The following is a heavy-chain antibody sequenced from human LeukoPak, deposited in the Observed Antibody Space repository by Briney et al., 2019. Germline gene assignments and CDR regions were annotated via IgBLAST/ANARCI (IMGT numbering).Heavy chain of an antibody. CDR1: GGSISSYY. CDR3: ARDPPSSSGYPLGYFDY. J-gene: IGHJ4*02. Sequence: SDTLSLTWTVSGGSISSYYWSWIRQPPGKGLELFGYIYYSGSTNYNPSLKSRVTISVDTSKKQFSLKLSSVTAADTAVYYCARDPPSSSGYPLGYFDYWGQGTLVTVSS. CDR2: IYYSGST. V-gene: IGHV4-59*01. D-gene: IGHD3-22*01.